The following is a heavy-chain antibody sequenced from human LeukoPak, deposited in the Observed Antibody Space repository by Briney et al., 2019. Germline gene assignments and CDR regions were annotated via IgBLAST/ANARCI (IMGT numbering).Heavy chain of an antibody. CDR2: ISSSSSYI. Sequence: GGSLRLSCAASGVTFSSLSVNWARPAPGKGLEWVSSISSSSSYIYYADSVKGRFTITRDNAKNSLYLQMNGLRAEDTGVYCCARASNSPVACWGQGTLVTVSP. J-gene: IGHJ4*02. D-gene: IGHD2-21*01. CDR1: GVTFSSLS. CDR3: ARASNSPVAC. V-gene: IGHV3-21*01.